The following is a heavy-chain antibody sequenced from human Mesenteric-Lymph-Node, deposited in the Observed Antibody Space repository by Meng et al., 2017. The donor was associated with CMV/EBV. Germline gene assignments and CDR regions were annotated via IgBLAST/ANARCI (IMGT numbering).Heavy chain of an antibody. CDR3: AKDKHDFWSGYFANDAFDI. D-gene: IGHD3-3*01. CDR2: INWNGGST. Sequence: GESLKISCAASGFTFDDYGMSWVRQAPGKGLEWVSGINWNGGSTGYADSVKGRFTISRDNAKNSLYLQMNSLRAEDTALYYCAKDKHDFWSGYFANDAFDIWGQGTMVTVSS. CDR1: GFTFDDYG. J-gene: IGHJ3*02. V-gene: IGHV3-20*04.